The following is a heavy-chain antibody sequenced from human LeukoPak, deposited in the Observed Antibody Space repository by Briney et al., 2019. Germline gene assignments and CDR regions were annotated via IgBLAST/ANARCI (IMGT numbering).Heavy chain of an antibody. V-gene: IGHV3-23*01. D-gene: IGHD3-22*01. CDR2: ISGSGGST. CDR1: GFTFSSYG. CDR3: AKAYYYYDSSGYYF. J-gene: IGHJ4*02. Sequence: PGGSLRLSCAASGFTFSSYGMHWVRQAPGKGLEWVSAISGSGGSTYYADSVKGRFTISRDNSKNTLYLQMNSLRAEDTAVYYCAKAYYYYDSSGYYFWGQGTLVTVSS.